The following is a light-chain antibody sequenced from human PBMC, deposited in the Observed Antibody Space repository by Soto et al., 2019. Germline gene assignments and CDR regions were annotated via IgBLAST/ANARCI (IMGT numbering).Light chain of an antibody. CDR1: QDIRND. J-gene: IGKJ2*01. CDR2: GAS. Sequence: AIQMTQSPSSLSASVGDRVTMTCRASQDIRNDLGWFQQKPGKAPRLLIYGASSLQSGDPSRFSGSGSGTDFTLTISSLQPEDFATYYCLQDYNHPFTFGQGTKLEIK. V-gene: IGKV1-6*01. CDR3: LQDYNHPFT.